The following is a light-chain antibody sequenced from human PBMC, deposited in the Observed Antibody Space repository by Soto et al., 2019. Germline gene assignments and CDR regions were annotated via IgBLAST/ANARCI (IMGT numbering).Light chain of an antibody. J-gene: IGKJ1*01. Sequence: DIQMTQSPSTLSGSVGDRVTITCRASQTISSWLAWYQQKPGKAPKLLIYKASTLKSGVPSRFSGSGSGTKFTLTISSLQPEDFATYYCQHYNSYPEAFGQGTKVELK. CDR3: QHYNSYPEA. CDR1: QTISSW. V-gene: IGKV1-5*03. CDR2: KAS.